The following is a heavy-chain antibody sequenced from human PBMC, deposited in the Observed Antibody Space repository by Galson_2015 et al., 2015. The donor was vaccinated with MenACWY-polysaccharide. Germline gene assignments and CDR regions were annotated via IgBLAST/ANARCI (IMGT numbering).Heavy chain of an antibody. J-gene: IGHJ3*02. Sequence: SLRLSCAASGSRFSHSGMHWVRQAPGKGLEWVAVIQYDGSKIVYADSVKGRFTISRDNSKNTLILEMNSLGAEETAVYYCAREGSRIVFHAFDTWGQGTMVTVSS. D-gene: IGHD2-15*01. CDR3: AREGSRIVFHAFDT. CDR1: GSRFSHSG. V-gene: IGHV3-33*01. CDR2: IQYDGSKI.